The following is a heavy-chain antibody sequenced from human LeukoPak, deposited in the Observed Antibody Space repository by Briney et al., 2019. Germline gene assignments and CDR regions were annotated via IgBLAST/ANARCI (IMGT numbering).Heavy chain of an antibody. J-gene: IGHJ4*02. Sequence: GGSLRLSCTASGFTFSSYSMNWVRQAPGKGMEWVSYISSTSSTIYYADSVKGRFTISRDNVKNSLYLQMNSLRDEDTAVYYCARWTVAAAGVDYWGQGTLVTVS. CDR3: ARWTVAAAGVDY. CDR2: ISSTSSTI. V-gene: IGHV3-48*02. CDR1: GFTFSSYS. D-gene: IGHD6-13*01.